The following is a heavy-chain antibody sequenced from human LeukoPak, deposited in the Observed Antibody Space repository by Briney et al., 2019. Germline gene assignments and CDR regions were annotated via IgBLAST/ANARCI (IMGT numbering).Heavy chain of an antibody. CDR2: ISSYSHYL. D-gene: IGHD3-10*01. CDR3: ARATMVIRSNWFDP. J-gene: IGHJ5*02. Sequence: GGSLRLSCVASGFTFSFYTMNWVRQAPGQGLEWVSSISSYSHYLYYADSVKGRFTISRDNAKNSVYLEMNSLRAEDTAVYFCARATMVIRSNWFDPWGQGTLVTVSS. V-gene: IGHV3-21*06. CDR1: GFTFSFYT.